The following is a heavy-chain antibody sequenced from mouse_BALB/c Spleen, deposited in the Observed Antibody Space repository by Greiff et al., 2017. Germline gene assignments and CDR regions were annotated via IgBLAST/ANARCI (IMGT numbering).Heavy chain of an antibody. CDR3: ARDSLGRDYFDY. V-gene: IGHV5-9-4*01. CDR2: ISSGGSYT. D-gene: IGHD4-1*01. J-gene: IGHJ2*01. Sequence: EVQLVESGGGLVKPGGSLKLSCAASGFTFSSYAMSWVRQSPEKRLEWVAEISSGGSYTYYPDTVTGRFTISRDNAKNTLYLEMSSLRSEDTAMYYCARDSLGRDYFDYWGQGTTLTVSS. CDR1: GFTFSSYA.